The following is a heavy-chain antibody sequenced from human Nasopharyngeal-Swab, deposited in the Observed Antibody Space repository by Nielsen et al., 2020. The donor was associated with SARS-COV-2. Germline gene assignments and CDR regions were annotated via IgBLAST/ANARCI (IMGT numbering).Heavy chain of an antibody. CDR1: GFTFITYA. CDR2: ICYDGSNK. J-gene: IGHJ5*02. V-gene: IGHV3-33*01. Sequence: GESLKISCAASGFTFITYAFPWFRQAPGKGLEWVAVICYDGSNKYYADSVKGRFTISRDNSKNTLYLQMNSLRAEDTAVYYCARDAPYDFWNRYNWFGPWGQGTLVTVSS. D-gene: IGHD3-3*01. CDR3: ARDAPYDFWNRYNWFGP.